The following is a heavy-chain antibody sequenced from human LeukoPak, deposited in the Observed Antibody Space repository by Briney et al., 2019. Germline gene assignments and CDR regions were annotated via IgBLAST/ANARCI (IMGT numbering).Heavy chain of an antibody. D-gene: IGHD2-15*01. J-gene: IGHJ4*02. CDR1: GYTFTAYY. CDR2: INSNSGDT. CDR3: VRVSLSPLLPIDY. V-gene: IGHV1-2*02. Sequence: ASVKVSCKASGYTFTAYYLHWVRQAPGQGLEWLGWINSNSGDTNSAQKFQGRVTLTRDTSITTAYMEMSSLSSDDTAVYYCVRVSLSPLLPIDYWGQGTLVTVSS.